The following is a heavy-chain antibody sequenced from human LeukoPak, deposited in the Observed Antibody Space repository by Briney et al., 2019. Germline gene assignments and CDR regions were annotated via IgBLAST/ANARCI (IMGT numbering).Heavy chain of an antibody. J-gene: IGHJ4*02. Sequence: GGSLRLSCAVSGFTVSSNYMSWVRQAPGKGLEWVSVIYSGGSTYYADSVKGRFTISRDNSKNTLYLQMNSLRAEDTAVYYCARDLMRVFDYWGQGTLVTVSS. D-gene: IGHD3-9*01. CDR2: IYSGGST. V-gene: IGHV3-66*01. CDR1: GFTVSSNY. CDR3: ARDLMRVFDY.